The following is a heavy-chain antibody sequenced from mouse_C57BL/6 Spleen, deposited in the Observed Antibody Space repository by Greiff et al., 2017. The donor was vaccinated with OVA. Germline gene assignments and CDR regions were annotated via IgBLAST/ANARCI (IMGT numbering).Heavy chain of an antibody. D-gene: IGHD1-1*01. Sequence: VQLQQPGAELVMPGASVKLSCKASGYTFTSYWMHWVKQRPGQGLEWIGEIDPSDSYTNYNQKFKGKSTLTVDKSSSTAYMQLSSLTSEASAVYYCARSTVVATDYAMDYWGQGTSVTVSS. CDR3: ARSTVVATDYAMDY. CDR1: GYTFTSYW. J-gene: IGHJ4*01. CDR2: IDPSDSYT. V-gene: IGHV1-69*01.